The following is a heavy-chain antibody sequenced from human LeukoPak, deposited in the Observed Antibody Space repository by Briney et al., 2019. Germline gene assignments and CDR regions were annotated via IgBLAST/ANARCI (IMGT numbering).Heavy chain of an antibody. V-gene: IGHV1-2*06. CDR2: INPNSGGT. CDR1: GYTFTGYY. D-gene: IGHD3-22*01. J-gene: IGHJ4*02. CDR3: ARAYYYDSSGYYRN. Sequence: ASVKVSCKASGYTFTGYYMHWVRQAPGQGLEWMGRINPNSGGTNYAQKFQGRGTMTRDTSISTAYMELSRLRSDDTAVYYCARAYYYDSSGYYRNWGQGTLVTVPS.